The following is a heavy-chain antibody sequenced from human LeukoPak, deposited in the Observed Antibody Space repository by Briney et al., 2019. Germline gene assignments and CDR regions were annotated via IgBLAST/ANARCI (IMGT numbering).Heavy chain of an antibody. CDR2: IIPIFGTA. Sequence: SVKVSCKASGGTFSSYAISWVRQAPGQGLEWMGGIIPIFGTANYAQKFQGRVTITADESTSTAYMELSSLRSEDTAVYYCAREGHLNTAGTPGGWFDPWGQGTLVTVSS. J-gene: IGHJ5*02. CDR1: GGTFSSYA. D-gene: IGHD2-8*02. CDR3: AREGHLNTAGTPGGWFDP. V-gene: IGHV1-69*13.